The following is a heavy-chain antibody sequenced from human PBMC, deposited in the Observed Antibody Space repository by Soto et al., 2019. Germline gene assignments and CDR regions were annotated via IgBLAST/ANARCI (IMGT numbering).Heavy chain of an antibody. Sequence: PSETLSLTCTVSGGSISSGGYYWGWIRQHPGKGLEWIGYIYYSGSTYYNPSLKSRVTISVDTSKNQFSLKLSSVTAADTAVYYCARVARDYYYGMDVWGQGTTVTVSS. J-gene: IGHJ6*02. CDR2: IYYSGST. V-gene: IGHV4-31*03. CDR3: ARVARDYYYGMDV. D-gene: IGHD5-12*01. CDR1: GGSISSGGYY.